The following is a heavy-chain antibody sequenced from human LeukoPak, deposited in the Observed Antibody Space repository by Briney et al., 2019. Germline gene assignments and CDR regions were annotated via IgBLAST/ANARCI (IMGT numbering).Heavy chain of an antibody. Sequence: GGSLRLSCAASGFTVSSNYMSWVRQAPGKGLEWVSVIYSGGSTYYADSVKGRFTISRDNSKNTLYLQMNSLRAEDTAVYYCARDRFGMSATGTDFDFWGRGTLLTVSS. D-gene: IGHD1-14*01. CDR3: ARDRFGMSATGTDFDF. J-gene: IGHJ4*02. V-gene: IGHV3-53*01. CDR2: IYSGGST. CDR1: GFTVSSNY.